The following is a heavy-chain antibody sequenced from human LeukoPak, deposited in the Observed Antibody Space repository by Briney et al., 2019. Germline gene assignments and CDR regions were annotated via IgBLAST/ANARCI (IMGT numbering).Heavy chain of an antibody. V-gene: IGHV5-51*01. CDR3: ARLFYMATISGWFGP. CDR2: IYPGDSDT. D-gene: IGHD5-12*01. CDR1: GYSFTSYW. Sequence: GESLKISCKGSGYSFTSYWIGWVRQMPGKGLEWMGIIYPGDSDTRYSPSFQGQVTISADKSISTAYLQWSSLKASDTAMYYCARLFYMATISGWFGPWGQGTLVTVSS. J-gene: IGHJ5*02.